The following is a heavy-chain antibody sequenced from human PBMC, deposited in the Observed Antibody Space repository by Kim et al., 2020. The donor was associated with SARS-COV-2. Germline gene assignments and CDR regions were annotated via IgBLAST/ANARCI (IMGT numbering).Heavy chain of an antibody. D-gene: IGHD2-2*01. CDR3: ARTRSCSGTSCYVDF. V-gene: IGHV3-23*01. Sequence: DSARGRFTISRDNSKNTLFLQMSSLTADDTAVYYCARTRSCSGTSCYVDFWGQGTLVTVSS. J-gene: IGHJ4*02.